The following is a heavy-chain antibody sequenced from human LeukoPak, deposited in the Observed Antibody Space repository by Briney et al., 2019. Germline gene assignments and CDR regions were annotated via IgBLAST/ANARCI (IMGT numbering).Heavy chain of an antibody. D-gene: IGHD2-15*01. Sequence: PSETLSLTCTVSGGSISSYYWSWIRQPPGKGLEWIGYIYYSGSTNYNPSLKSRVTISIDTSKNQFSLKLSSVTAADTAVYYCARVGGYCSGGSCLDYWGQGTLVTVSS. V-gene: IGHV4-59*01. J-gene: IGHJ4*02. CDR3: ARVGGYCSGGSCLDY. CDR2: IYYSGST. CDR1: GGSISSYY.